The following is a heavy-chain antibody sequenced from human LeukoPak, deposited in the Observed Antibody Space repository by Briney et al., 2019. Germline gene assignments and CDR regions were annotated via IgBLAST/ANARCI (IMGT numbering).Heavy chain of an antibody. V-gene: IGHV3-23*01. CDR2: ISGSGADT. J-gene: IGHJ4*02. CDR3: ATYGPLTGDDY. D-gene: IGHD7-27*01. Sequence: GGSLRLSCAASGFTFNSYAMGWVRQAPGKGLEWVSGISGSGADTYSADSVKGRFTISRDNSKNTLYLQMNSLRAEGTAVYYCATYGPLTGDDYWGQGTLVTVSS. CDR1: GFTFNSYA.